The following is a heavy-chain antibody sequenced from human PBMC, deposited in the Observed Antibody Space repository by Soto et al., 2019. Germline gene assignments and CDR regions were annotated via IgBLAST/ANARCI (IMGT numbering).Heavy chain of an antibody. CDR2: ISGSGGST. CDR1: GFTFSDYY. J-gene: IGHJ3*02. Sequence: GGSLRLSCAASGFTFSDYYMSWIRQAPGKGLEWVSAISGSGGSTYYADSVKGRFTISRDNSKNTLYLQMNSLRAEDTAVYYCAKDPRHAVVVIKGDDAFDIWGQGTMVTVSS. V-gene: IGHV3-23*01. CDR3: AKDPRHAVVVIKGDDAFDI. D-gene: IGHD3-22*01.